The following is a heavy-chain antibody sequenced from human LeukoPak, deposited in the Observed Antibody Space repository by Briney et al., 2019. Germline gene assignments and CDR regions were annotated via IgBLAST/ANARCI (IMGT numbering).Heavy chain of an antibody. V-gene: IGHV3-23*01. J-gene: IGHJ4*02. CDR1: GFTFGSYA. CDR3: AKASLGYCSGGSCSPYDY. CDR2: ISGSGGST. Sequence: TGGSLRLSCAASGFTFGSYAMSWVRQAPGKGLEWVSAISGSGGSTYYADSVKGRFTISRDNSKNTLYLQMNSLRAEDTAVYYCAKASLGYCSGGSCSPYDYWGQGTLVTVSS. D-gene: IGHD2-15*01.